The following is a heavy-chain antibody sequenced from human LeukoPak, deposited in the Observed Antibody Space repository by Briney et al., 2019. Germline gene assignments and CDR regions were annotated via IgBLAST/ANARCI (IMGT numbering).Heavy chain of an antibody. CDR2: ISADSSGT. CDR1: GFTFSSYA. J-gene: IGHJ4*02. V-gene: IGHV3-23*01. Sequence: GGSLRLSCAASGFTFSSYAMAWVRQAPGKGLEWVSAISADSSGTYYVDSVQGRFTISRDYSKNIMYLQMNSLRAEDTAVYHCATSEMATRKGHHYWGRGTLVTVSS. D-gene: IGHD5-24*01. CDR3: ATSEMATRKGHHY.